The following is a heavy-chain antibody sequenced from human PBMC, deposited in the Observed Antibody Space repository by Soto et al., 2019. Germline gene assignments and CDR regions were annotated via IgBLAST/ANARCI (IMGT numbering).Heavy chain of an antibody. CDR2: ISAYSGNT. CDR3: AREDELLLDY. J-gene: IGHJ4*02. CDR1: GYTFTSYG. D-gene: IGHD2-15*01. V-gene: IGHV1-18*01. Sequence: GASVKVSSKASGYTFTSYGITWVRQAPGQGLEWMGWISAYSGNTTYAQKFQGRVTMTRDTSISTAYMELSSLRSEDTAVYYCAREDELLLDYWGQGTLVTVSS.